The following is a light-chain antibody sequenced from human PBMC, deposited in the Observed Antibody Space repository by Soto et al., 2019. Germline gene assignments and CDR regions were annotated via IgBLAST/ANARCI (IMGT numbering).Light chain of an antibody. J-gene: IGLJ1*01. V-gene: IGLV2-14*01. CDR3: SSYTSSSTLV. CDR1: SSDVGGYNY. CDR2: EVS. Sequence: QSALTQPASVSGSPGQWITISCTGTSSDVGGYNYVSWYQQHPGKAPKLMIYEVSNRPSGVSNRFSGSKSGNTASLTISGLQAEDEADYYCSSYTSSSTLVFGTGTKVTV.